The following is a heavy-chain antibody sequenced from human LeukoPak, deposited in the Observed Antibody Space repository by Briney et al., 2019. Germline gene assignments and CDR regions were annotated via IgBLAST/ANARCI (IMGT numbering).Heavy chain of an antibody. CDR2: IYHSGST. V-gene: IGHV4-38-2*01. Sequence: PSETLSLTCAGSGYSISSGYYWGWIRQPPGKGLEWIGSIYHSGSTYYNPSLKSRVTISVDTSKNQFSLKLSSVTAADTAVYYCARVTAYSSENYFDYWGQGTLVTVSS. D-gene: IGHD6-25*01. CDR1: GYSISSGYY. J-gene: IGHJ4*02. CDR3: ARVTAYSSENYFDY.